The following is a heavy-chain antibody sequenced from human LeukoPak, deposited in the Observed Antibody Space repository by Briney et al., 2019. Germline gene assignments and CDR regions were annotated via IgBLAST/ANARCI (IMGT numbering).Heavy chain of an antibody. Sequence: PGRSLRLSCAASGFTFSSYGIHWGRQAPGKGREWVAVIWYDGSNKYYADSVKGRFTISRDNSKNTLYLQMNSLRAEDTAVYYCARDSTTGDRNAFAIWGQGTMVTVSS. CDR1: GFTFSSYG. D-gene: IGHD7-27*01. CDR2: IWYDGSNK. J-gene: IGHJ3*02. CDR3: ARDSTTGDRNAFAI. V-gene: IGHV3-33*01.